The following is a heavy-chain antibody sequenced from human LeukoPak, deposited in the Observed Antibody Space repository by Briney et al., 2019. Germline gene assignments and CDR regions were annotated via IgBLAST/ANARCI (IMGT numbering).Heavy chain of an antibody. V-gene: IGHV1-69*04. J-gene: IGHJ6*02. CDR3: ARGGCSGGSCFPYGMDV. Sequence: SVKVSCKASGGTFSSYAISWVRQAPGQGLEWMGRIIPILGIANYAQKFQGRVTITADKSTSTAYMELSSLRSEDTAVYYCARGGCSGGSCFPYGMDVWGQGTTVTVSS. CDR2: IIPILGIA. CDR1: GGTFSSYA. D-gene: IGHD2-15*01.